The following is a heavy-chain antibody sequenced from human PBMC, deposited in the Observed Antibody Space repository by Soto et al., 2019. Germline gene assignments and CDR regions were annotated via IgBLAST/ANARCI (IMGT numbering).Heavy chain of an antibody. CDR3: ARFNWYFDL. CDR1: GGSISSYY. J-gene: IGHJ2*01. CDR2: IYYSGST. Sequence: QVQLQESGPGLVKPSETLSLTCTVSGGSISSYYWSWIRQPPGKGLEWIGYIYYSGSTNYNPSLKSRVTISVDTSKNQFSLKLSSVTAADKAVYYCARFNWYFDLWGLGTLVTVSS. V-gene: IGHV4-59*08.